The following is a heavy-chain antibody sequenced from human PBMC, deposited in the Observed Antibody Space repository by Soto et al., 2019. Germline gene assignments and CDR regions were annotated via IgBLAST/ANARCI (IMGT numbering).Heavy chain of an antibody. CDR1: GFTFSSYA. Sequence: GGSLRLSCAASGFTFSSYAMHWVRQAPGKGLEWVAVISYDGSNKYYADSVKGRFTISRDNSKNTLYLQMNSLRAEDTAVYYFARCRFGVVIVMPPYAFAISAQGTMVPVSS. J-gene: IGHJ3*02. CDR3: ARCRFGVVIVMPPYAFAI. V-gene: IGHV3-30-3*01. CDR2: ISYDGSNK. D-gene: IGHD3-16*02.